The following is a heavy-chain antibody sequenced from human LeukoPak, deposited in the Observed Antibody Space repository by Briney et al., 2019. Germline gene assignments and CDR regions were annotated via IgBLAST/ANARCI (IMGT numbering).Heavy chain of an antibody. Sequence: SETLSLTCTVSGGSVSSGSYYWSWIRQPPGKGLEWIGYIYYSGSTNYNPSLKSRVTISVDTSKNQFSLKLSSVTAADTAVYYCARDRVAYQIHNFDYWGQGTLVTVSS. J-gene: IGHJ4*02. CDR2: IYYSGST. CDR1: GGSVSSGSYY. D-gene: IGHD5-18*01. CDR3: ARDRVAYQIHNFDY. V-gene: IGHV4-61*01.